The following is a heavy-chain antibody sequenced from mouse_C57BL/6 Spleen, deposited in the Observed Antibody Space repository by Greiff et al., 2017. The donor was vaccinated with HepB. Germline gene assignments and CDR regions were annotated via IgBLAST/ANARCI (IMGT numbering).Heavy chain of an antibody. J-gene: IGHJ2*01. CDR1: GFTFSNYW. CDR2: IRLKSDNYAT. D-gene: IGHD4-1*01. CDR3: STGTVYFDY. Sequence: EVMLVESGGGLVQPGGSMKLSCVASGFTFSNYWMNWVRQSPEKGLEWVAQIRLKSDNYATHYAESVKGRFTISRDDSKSSVYLQMNNLRAEDTGIYYCSTGTVYFDYWGQGTTLTVSS. V-gene: IGHV6-3*01.